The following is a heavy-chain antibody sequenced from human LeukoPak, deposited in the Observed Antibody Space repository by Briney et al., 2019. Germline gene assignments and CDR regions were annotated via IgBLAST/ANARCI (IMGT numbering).Heavy chain of an antibody. CDR3: ARGPHFVLKELVYNWFDP. J-gene: IGHJ5*02. CDR2: IYHSGST. D-gene: IGHD6-13*01. Sequence: SETLSLTCTVSGYSISNGYLWGWIRQSPGKGLEWIGSIYHSGSTYYNPSLESRVTISVDTSENQFSLKLSSVTAADTAVYYCARGPHFVLKELVYNWFDPWGQGTLVTVSS. V-gene: IGHV4-38-2*02. CDR1: GYSISNGYL.